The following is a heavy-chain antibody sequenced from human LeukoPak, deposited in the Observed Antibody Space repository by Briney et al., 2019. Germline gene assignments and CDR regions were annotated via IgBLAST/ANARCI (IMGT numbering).Heavy chain of an antibody. Sequence: GASVKVSCKASGYTFTSYDINWVRQATGQGLEWMGWISAYNGNTNYAQKLQGRVTMTTDTSTSTAYMELRSLRSDDTAVYYCARDSRDDAFDIWGQGTMVTVSS. J-gene: IGHJ3*02. D-gene: IGHD6-13*01. CDR2: ISAYNGNT. V-gene: IGHV1-18*01. CDR1: GYTFTSYD. CDR3: ARDSRDDAFDI.